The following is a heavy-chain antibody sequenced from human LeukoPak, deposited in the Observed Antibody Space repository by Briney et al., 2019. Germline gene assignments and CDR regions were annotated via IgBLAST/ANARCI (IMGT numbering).Heavy chain of an antibody. CDR2: ISGSGGST. V-gene: IGHV3-23*01. J-gene: IGHJ4*02. CDR1: GFTFSSYA. Sequence: GGSLRLSCAASGFTFSSYAMSWVRQAPGKGLEWVSAISGSGGSTYYADSVKGRFTISRDNSKNTLYLQMNSLRAEDTAVYYCAKKSRPYYYDISGYPLDYWGQGTLVTVSS. D-gene: IGHD3-22*01. CDR3: AKKSRPYYYDISGYPLDY.